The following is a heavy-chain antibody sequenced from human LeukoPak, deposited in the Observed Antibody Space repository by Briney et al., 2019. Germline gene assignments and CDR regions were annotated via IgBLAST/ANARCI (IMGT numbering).Heavy chain of an antibody. Sequence: PGGSLRLSCAASGFTFSSHCMNWARQAPGKGLEWVANINQDGSEKYYVDSVKGRFTISRDKAKNSLYLQMNSLRAEDTAVYYCARGTAGGGSNWGIDYWGQGTLVTVSS. CDR3: ARGTAGGGSNWGIDY. D-gene: IGHD3-16*01. J-gene: IGHJ4*02. V-gene: IGHV3-7*01. CDR2: INQDGSEK. CDR1: GFTFSSHC.